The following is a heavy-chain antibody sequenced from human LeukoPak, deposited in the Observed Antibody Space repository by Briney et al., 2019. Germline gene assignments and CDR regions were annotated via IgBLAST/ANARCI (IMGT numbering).Heavy chain of an antibody. CDR1: GYTFTSYG. D-gene: IGHD2-15*01. CDR2: ISAYNGNT. CDR3: ARDRSVGPNTYNWFDP. Sequence: ASVKVSCKASGYTFTSYGISWVRQAPGQGLEWMGWISAYNGNTNYAQKLQGRVTMTTDTSTSTAYMELRSLRSDDTAVYYCARDRSVGPNTYNWFDPWGQGTLVTVSS. V-gene: IGHV1-18*01. J-gene: IGHJ5*02.